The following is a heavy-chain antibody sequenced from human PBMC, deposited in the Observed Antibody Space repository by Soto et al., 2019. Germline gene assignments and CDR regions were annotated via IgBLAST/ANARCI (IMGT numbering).Heavy chain of an antibody. CDR1: GGSFSGYY. CDR2: INHSGST. Sequence: KPSETLSLTCAVHGGSFSGYYWSWIRQPPGKGLEWIGEINHSGSTNYNPSLKSRVTISVDTSKNQFSLKLSSVTAADTAVYYCARRVLGSTGPNAFDIWGQGTMVTVSS. CDR3: ARRVLGSTGPNAFDI. J-gene: IGHJ3*02. V-gene: IGHV4-34*01. D-gene: IGHD3-16*01.